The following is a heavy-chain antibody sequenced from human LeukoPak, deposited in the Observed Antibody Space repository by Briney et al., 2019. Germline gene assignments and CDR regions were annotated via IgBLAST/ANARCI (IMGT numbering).Heavy chain of an antibody. D-gene: IGHD6-6*01. CDR1: GYTFTDYH. CDR3: ATIAASDAEYFQH. J-gene: IGHJ1*01. Sequence: ASVKVSCKASGYTFTDYHMHWVRQAPGQGTEWMGIIFSSGAPKFPQKFQGRVTMTRDTSTSTVYMDVSSLRSDDTAVYYCATIAASDAEYFQHWGQGTLVTVSS. V-gene: IGHV1-46*01. CDR2: IFSSGAP.